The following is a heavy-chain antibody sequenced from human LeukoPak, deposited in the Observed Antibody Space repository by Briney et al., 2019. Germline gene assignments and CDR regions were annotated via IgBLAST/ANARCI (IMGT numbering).Heavy chain of an antibody. D-gene: IGHD3-10*01. CDR1: GGSFSGYY. Sequence: PSETLTLTCAVYGGSFSGYYWSWIRQPPGKGLEWIGYIYYSGSTNYNPSLKSRDTISVDTSKNQFSLKLSSVTAADTAVYYCARGFGPYYMDVWGKGTTVTISS. J-gene: IGHJ6*03. CDR3: ARGFGPYYMDV. CDR2: IYYSGST. V-gene: IGHV4-59*01.